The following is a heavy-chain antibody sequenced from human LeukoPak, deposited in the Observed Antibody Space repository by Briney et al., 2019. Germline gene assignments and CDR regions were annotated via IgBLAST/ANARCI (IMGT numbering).Heavy chain of an antibody. CDR2: IWYDGSNK. Sequence: GGSLRLSCAPSGFTFSDYGMHWVRQAPGKGLEWVAVIWYDGSNKYYAGSVKGRFTISRDNLKNTLYLQMNSLRAEDTAIYYCARGLRLLEWLPFDYWGQGTLVAVSS. CDR1: GFTFSDYG. CDR3: ARGLRLLEWLPFDY. D-gene: IGHD3-3*01. J-gene: IGHJ4*02. V-gene: IGHV3-33*01.